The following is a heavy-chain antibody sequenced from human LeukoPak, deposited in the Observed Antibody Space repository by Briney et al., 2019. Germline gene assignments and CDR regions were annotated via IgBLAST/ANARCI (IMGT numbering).Heavy chain of an antibody. CDR3: ASPPPYYYDSSGIRDDAFAI. J-gene: IGHJ3*02. D-gene: IGHD3-22*01. CDR1: GFTVSSNY. Sequence: PGGSLRLSCAASGFTVSSNYMSWVRQAPGKGLEWVSVIYSGGSTYYADAVKGRVTISRDNSKNTLYLQMNSLRAEATAVYYCASPPPYYYDSSGIRDDAFAIWGQGTMVTVSS. V-gene: IGHV3-53*01. CDR2: IYSGGST.